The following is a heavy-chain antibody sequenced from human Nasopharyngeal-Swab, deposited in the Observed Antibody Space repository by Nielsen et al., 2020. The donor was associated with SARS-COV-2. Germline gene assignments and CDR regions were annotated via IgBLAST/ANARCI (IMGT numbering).Heavy chain of an antibody. J-gene: IGHJ6*02. CDR3: ARVSNVEYSSMTYYYYGMDV. D-gene: IGHD6-6*01. CDR1: GYTFTSYG. Sequence: ASVKVSCKASGYTFTSYGISWVRQAPGQGLEWMGWIGAYNGNTNYAQKLQGRVAMTTDTTTSTAYMELRSLRSDDTAVYYCARVSNVEYSSMTYYYYGMDVWGQGTTVTISS. V-gene: IGHV1-18*04. CDR2: IGAYNGNT.